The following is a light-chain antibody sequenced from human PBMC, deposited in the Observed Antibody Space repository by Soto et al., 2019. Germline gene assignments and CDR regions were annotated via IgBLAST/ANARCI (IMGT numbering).Light chain of an antibody. CDR2: GAS. CDR1: QSLSSSY. CDR3: QQYGISPSYT. J-gene: IGKJ2*01. Sequence: EIVLTQSPDALSLSPGEGATLSCRASQSLSSSYVAWYQQKVGQPPRLLIYGASNRATGIPDRFSGSWSGTEFTLTISRLEPEDFAVYYCQQYGISPSYTFAQGTKLEIK. V-gene: IGKV3-20*01.